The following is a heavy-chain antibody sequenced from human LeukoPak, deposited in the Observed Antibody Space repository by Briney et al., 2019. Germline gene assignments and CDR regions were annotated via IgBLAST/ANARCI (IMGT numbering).Heavy chain of an antibody. CDR3: TTEGLVATSFDY. Sequence: GGSLRLSCAASGFTFSNAWMSWVRQAPGKGLEWVGRIKSKTDGGTTDYAAPVKGRFTISRDDSKNTLYLQMNSLRTEDTAVYYCTTEGLVATSFDYWGQGTLVTVSS. CDR1: GFTFSNAW. V-gene: IGHV3-15*01. J-gene: IGHJ4*02. D-gene: IGHD5-12*01. CDR2: IKSKTDGGTT.